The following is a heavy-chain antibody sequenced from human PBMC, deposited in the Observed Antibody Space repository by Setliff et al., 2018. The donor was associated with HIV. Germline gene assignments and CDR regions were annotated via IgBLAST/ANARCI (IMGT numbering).Heavy chain of an antibody. CDR3: AKISPRGYSDITTGRLTDPFDV. D-gene: IGHD3-9*01. V-gene: IGHV4-59*12. Sequence: SETLSLTCTVSDSAMDSYYWSWVRRSPGRGLEYIGYIYWTGKTDYNPSLKSRVTISLDTSGNQFPLKLNSVTGADTAVYYCAKISPRGYSDITTGRLTDPFDVWGPGTMVTVSS. CDR1: DSAMDSYY. J-gene: IGHJ3*01. CDR2: IYWTGKT.